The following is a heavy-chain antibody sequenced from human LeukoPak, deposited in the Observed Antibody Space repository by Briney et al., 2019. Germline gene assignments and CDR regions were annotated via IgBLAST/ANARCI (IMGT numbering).Heavy chain of an antibody. CDR2: IYYSGST. V-gene: IGHV4-59*01. D-gene: IGHD6-6*01. CDR3: ARGVEYSSSSGLGY. Sequence: SETLSLTCTVSGGSISSYYWSWIRRPPGKGLEWIGYIYYSGSTNYNPSLKSRVTISVDTSKNQFSLKLSSVTAADTAVYYCARGVEYSSSSGLGYWGQGTLVTVSS. J-gene: IGHJ4*02. CDR1: GGSISSYY.